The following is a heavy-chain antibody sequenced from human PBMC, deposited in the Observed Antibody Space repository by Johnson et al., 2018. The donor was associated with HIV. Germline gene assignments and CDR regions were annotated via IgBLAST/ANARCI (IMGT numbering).Heavy chain of an antibody. J-gene: IGHJ3*02. CDR1: GFTFSSYG. CDR2: TRYDGSNK. D-gene: IGHD1-14*01. CDR3: ARGPKNPGLDAFDI. V-gene: IGHV3-30*02. Sequence: QVQLVESGGGVVQPGGSLRLSCAASGFTFSSYGMHWVRQAPGKGLEWVAFTRYDGSNKYYADSVKGRFTISRDNSKNTLYLQMNSLKTEDTAVYYCARGPKNPGLDAFDIWGQGTVVTVSS.